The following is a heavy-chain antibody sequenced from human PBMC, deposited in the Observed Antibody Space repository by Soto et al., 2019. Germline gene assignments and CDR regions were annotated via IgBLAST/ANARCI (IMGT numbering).Heavy chain of an antibody. Sequence: QVQLVQSGAEVKKPGASVKVSRKASGYTFTSYDINWVRQATGQGLEWMGWMNPNSGNTGYAQKFQGRVTMTRNTSISTAYMELSSLRSEDTAVYYCARGVGSGWPRGLYYYYYMDVWGKGTTVTVSS. CDR2: MNPNSGNT. V-gene: IGHV1-8*01. CDR1: GYTFTSYD. D-gene: IGHD6-19*01. CDR3: ARGVGSGWPRGLYYYYYMDV. J-gene: IGHJ6*03.